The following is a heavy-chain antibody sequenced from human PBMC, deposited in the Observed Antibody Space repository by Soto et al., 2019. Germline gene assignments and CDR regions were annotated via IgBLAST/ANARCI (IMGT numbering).Heavy chain of an antibody. CDR2: ISYDGSNK. D-gene: IGHD3-22*01. CDR3: AREGTPTPIGTAVGVVITFFDY. Sequence: WGSLRLSCAASGFTFSSYAMHWVRQAPGKGLEWVAVISYDGSNKYYADSVKGRFTISRDNSKNTLYLQMNSLRAGDTAVYYCAREGTPTPIGTAVGVVITFFDYWGQGTLVTVSS. CDR1: GFTFSSYA. J-gene: IGHJ4*02. V-gene: IGHV3-30-3*01.